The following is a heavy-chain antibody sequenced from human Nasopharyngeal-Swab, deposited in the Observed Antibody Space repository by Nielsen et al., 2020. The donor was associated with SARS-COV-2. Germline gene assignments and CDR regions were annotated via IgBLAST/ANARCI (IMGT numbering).Heavy chain of an antibody. D-gene: IGHD6-6*01. CDR1: GFPFVDYA. J-gene: IGHJ6*02. V-gene: IGHV3-9*01. CDR2: ILWNSGSI. Sequence: GGSLRLSCPASGFPFVDYAMHWVLQAPGKGLDWVSCILWNSGSIGYADSVKGRFTISRDNAKNSLYLQMNSLRAEDTALYYCATLSLSSSSGVDVWGQGTTVTVTS. CDR3: ATLSLSSSSGVDV.